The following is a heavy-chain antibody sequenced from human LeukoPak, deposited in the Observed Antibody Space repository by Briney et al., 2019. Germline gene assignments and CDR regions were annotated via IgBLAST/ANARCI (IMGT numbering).Heavy chain of an antibody. Sequence: GGSLRLTCTACGFTFGSNAMYWVRQAPGKGLEWVSTISGSGGNTYYADSVKGRFTISRDNSKNTLYLQMNSLRAEETSVYYWANSQYINYWGQGTLVTVSS. V-gene: IGHV3-23*01. CDR2: ISGSGGNT. J-gene: IGHJ4*02. CDR1: GFTFGSNA. CDR3: ANSQYINY.